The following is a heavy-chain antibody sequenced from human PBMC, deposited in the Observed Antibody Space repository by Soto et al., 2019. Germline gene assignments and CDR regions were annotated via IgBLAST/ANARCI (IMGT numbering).Heavy chain of an antibody. V-gene: IGHV1-2*02. CDR2: INPNSGGT. Sequence: GASVKVSCKASGYTFTGYYIHWVRQAPGQGLEWMGWINPNSGGTNYAQKFQGRVTMTRDTPISTAYMELTRLRSDDTAVYYCARPYYDSSGYPVYWGQGTLVTVSS. D-gene: IGHD3-22*01. J-gene: IGHJ4*02. CDR3: ARPYYDSSGYPVY. CDR1: GYTFTGYY.